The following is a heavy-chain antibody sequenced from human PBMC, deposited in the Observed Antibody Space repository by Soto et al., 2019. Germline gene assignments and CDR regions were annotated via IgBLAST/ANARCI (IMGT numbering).Heavy chain of an antibody. V-gene: IGHV1-69*04. CDR1: GGPFSSHS. CDR2: FIPIPDRT. D-gene: IGHD3-9*01. J-gene: IGHJ4*02. Sequence: QVLVVQSGAEVRKPGSSVRVSCKASGGPFSSHSITWVRQAPGQGLEWMGRFIPIPDRTSHAQRFQGRDTSSEDTSTSTAYMELSGLTSADTAIYYCILRRLAQDFDFWGQGTKVTVSS. CDR3: ILRRLAQDFDF.